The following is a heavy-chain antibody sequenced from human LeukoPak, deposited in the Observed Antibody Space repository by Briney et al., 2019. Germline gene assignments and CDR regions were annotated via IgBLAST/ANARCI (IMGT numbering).Heavy chain of an antibody. Sequence: PSETLSLTCTVSGGSISSSSYSWGWIRQPPGKGLEWIVSIYYSGSTYYNPSLKSRVTISVDTSKNQFSLKLSSVTAADTAVYYCARQPYDFWSGYDFDYWGQGTLVTVSS. V-gene: IGHV4-39*01. D-gene: IGHD3-3*01. CDR1: GGSISSSSYS. J-gene: IGHJ4*02. CDR3: ARQPYDFWSGYDFDY. CDR2: IYYSGST.